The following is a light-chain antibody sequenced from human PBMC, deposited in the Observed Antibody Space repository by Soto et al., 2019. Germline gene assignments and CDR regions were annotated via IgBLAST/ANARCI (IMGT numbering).Light chain of an antibody. CDR2: VEGSGSY. CDR3: ETWDSPLWV. V-gene: IGLV4-60*02. J-gene: IGLJ3*02. CDR1: SGHSSYI. Sequence: QAVVTQSSSASASLGSSVKLTCTLSSGHSSYIIAWHQQQPGKAPRYLMKVEGSGSYNKGSGVPDRFSGSSSGADRYLTISNLQFEDEADYHCETWDSPLWVFGGGTKVTVL.